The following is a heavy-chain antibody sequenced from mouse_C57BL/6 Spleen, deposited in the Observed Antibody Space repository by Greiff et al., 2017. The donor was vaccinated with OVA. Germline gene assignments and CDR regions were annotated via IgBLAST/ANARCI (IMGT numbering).Heavy chain of an antibody. V-gene: IGHV2-2*01. CDR2: IWSGGST. J-gene: IGHJ4*01. CDR3: ASLIYYGNYYYAMDY. D-gene: IGHD2-1*01. CDR1: GFSLTSYG. Sequence: QVQLQQSGPGLVQPSQSLSITCTVSGFSLTSYGVHWVRQSPGKGLEWLGVIWSGGSTDYNAAFISRLSISKDNSKSQVFFKMNSLQADDTAIYYCASLIYYGNYYYAMDYWGQGTSVTVSS.